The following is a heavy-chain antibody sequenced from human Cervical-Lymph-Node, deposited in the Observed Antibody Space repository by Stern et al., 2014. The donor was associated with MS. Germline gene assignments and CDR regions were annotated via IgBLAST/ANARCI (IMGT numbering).Heavy chain of an antibody. CDR2: ISWNSANV. Sequence: EVQLVESGGGLVQPGRSLRLSCAASGFTFDDYAMQWVRQIPGKGLEWVSCISWNSANVGYADSVKGRFTISRDNAKNSVYLQMNSLTTEDTALYYCASSYQLVIDHWGQGTLVTVSS. D-gene: IGHD1-1*01. J-gene: IGHJ5*02. V-gene: IGHV3-9*01. CDR3: ASSYQLVIDH. CDR1: GFTFDDYA.